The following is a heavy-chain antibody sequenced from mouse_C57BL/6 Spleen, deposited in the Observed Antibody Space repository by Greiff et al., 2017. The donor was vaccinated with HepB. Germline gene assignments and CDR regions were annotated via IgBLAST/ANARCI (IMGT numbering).Heavy chain of an antibody. CDR1: GYTFTSYW. D-gene: IGHD1-1*01. CDR3: AGRGCITTGYWYFDV. Sequence: QVQLQQPGAELVRPGSSVKLSCKASGYTFTSYWMHWVKQRPIQGLEWIGNIDPSDSETHYNQKFKDKATLTVDKSSSTAYMQLSSLTSEDSAVYYCAGRGCITTGYWYFDVWGTGTTVTVSS. CDR2: IDPSDSET. J-gene: IGHJ1*03. V-gene: IGHV1-52*01.